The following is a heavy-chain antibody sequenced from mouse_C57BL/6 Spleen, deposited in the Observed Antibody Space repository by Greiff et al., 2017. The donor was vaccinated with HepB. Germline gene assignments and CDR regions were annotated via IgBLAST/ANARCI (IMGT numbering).Heavy chain of an antibody. CDR1: GFTFSDYG. J-gene: IGHJ4*01. Sequence: EVHLVESGGGLVKPGGSLKLSCAASGFTFSDYGMHWVRQAPEKGLEWVAYISSGSSTIYYADTVKGRFTISRDNAKNTLFLQMTSLRSEDTAMYYCARPIYYYGPYAMDYWGQGTSVTVSS. V-gene: IGHV5-17*01. CDR2: ISSGSSTI. CDR3: ARPIYYYGPYAMDY. D-gene: IGHD1-1*01.